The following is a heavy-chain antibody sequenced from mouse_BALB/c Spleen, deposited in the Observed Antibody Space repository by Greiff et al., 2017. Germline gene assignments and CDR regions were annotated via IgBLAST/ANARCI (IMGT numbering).Heavy chain of an antibody. J-gene: IGHJ4*01. D-gene: IGHD2-4*01. V-gene: IGHV1S56*01. CDR2: IYPGNVNT. Sequence: VQLQQSGPELVKPGASVRISCKASGYTFTSYYIHWVKQRPGQGLEWIGWIYPGNVNTKYNEKFKGKATLTADKSSSTAYMQLSSLTSEDSAVYFCARGDDYGDGPMDYWGQGTSVTVSS. CDR3: ARGDDYGDGPMDY. CDR1: GYTFTSYY.